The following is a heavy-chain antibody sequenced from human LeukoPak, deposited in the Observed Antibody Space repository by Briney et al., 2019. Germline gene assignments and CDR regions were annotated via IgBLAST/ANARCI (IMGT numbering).Heavy chain of an antibody. CDR1: GFTVGSNY. Sequence: PGGSLRLSCAASGFTVGSNYMSWVRQAPGKGLEWVSLVYSDGTTFYPDSVKGRFTISRDNSKNTLYLQINSLRAEDTAVYYCARAAAARTEYFDLWGQGTLVTGSS. V-gene: IGHV3-53*01. CDR3: ARAAAARTEYFDL. J-gene: IGHJ4*02. CDR2: VYSDGTT. D-gene: IGHD6-13*01.